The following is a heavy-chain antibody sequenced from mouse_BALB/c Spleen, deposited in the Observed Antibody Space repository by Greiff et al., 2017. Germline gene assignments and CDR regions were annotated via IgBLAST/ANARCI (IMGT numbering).Heavy chain of an antibody. CDR3: AREGIHYYGYGFAY. J-gene: IGHJ3*01. CDR2: IWAGGST. V-gene: IGHV2-9*02. D-gene: IGHD1-2*01. CDR1: GFSLTSYG. Sequence: VQRVESGPGLVAPSQSLSITCTVSGFSLTSYGVHWVRQPPGKGLEWLGVIWAGGSTNYNSALMSRLSISKDNSKSQVFLKMNSLQTDDTAMYYCAREGIHYYGYGFAYWGQGTLVTVSA.